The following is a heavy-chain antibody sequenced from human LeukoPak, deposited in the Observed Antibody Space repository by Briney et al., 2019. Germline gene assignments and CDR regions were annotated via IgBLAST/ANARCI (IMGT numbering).Heavy chain of an antibody. V-gene: IGHV3-30*02. CDR1: GFTFSSYG. J-gene: IGHJ4*02. CDR3: AKLISPYDY. Sequence: GGSLRLSCAASGFTFSSYGMHWVRQAPGKGLEWVALIRYDGNNKYYADSVKGRFTISRDNSKNTLYLQMNSVRAEDTAVYYCAKLISPYDYWGQGTLVLVSS. CDR2: IRYDGNNK.